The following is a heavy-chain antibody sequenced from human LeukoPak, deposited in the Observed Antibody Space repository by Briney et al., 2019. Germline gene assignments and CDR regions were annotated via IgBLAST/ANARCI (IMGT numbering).Heavy chain of an antibody. Sequence: SETLSLTCTVSGGSISSYYWSWIRQPPGKGLEWIGYIYYSGSTNYNPSLKSRVTISVDTSKNQFSLKLSSVTAADTAVYYCAREDCSGGSCYQRRPYSCFDPWGQGTLATVSS. J-gene: IGHJ5*02. V-gene: IGHV4-59*01. CDR2: IYYSGST. D-gene: IGHD2-15*01. CDR3: AREDCSGGSCYQRRPYSCFDP. CDR1: GGSISSYY.